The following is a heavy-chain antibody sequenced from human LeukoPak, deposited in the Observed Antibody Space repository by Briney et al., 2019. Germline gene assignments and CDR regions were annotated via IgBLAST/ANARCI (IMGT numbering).Heavy chain of an antibody. CDR2: INPSGGST. J-gene: IGHJ4*02. CDR3: ARIKYYYDSSGYSLDY. D-gene: IGHD3-22*01. Sequence: ASVKVPCKASGYTFTSYYMHWVRQAPGQGLEWMGIINPSGGSTSYAQKFQGRVTMTRDTSTSTVYMELSSLRSEDTAVYYCARIKYYYDSSGYSLDYWGQGTLVTVSS. V-gene: IGHV1-46*01. CDR1: GYTFTSYY.